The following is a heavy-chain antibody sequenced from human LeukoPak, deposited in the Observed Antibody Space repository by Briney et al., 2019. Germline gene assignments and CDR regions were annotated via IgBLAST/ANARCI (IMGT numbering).Heavy chain of an antibody. CDR2: IIGSSGDT. CDR3: AKGAYDYIEMGYFDD. V-gene: IGHV3-23*01. CDR1: GFRFSNFA. J-gene: IGHJ4*02. D-gene: IGHD5-12*01. Sequence: GGSLRLSCAASGFRFSNFAMSWVRQAPGKGLEWVSLIIGSSGDTLYADSVKGRLTISRDISKNRLYLQMNSLRAEDTALYYCAKGAYDYIEMGYFDDWGQGTLVTVSS.